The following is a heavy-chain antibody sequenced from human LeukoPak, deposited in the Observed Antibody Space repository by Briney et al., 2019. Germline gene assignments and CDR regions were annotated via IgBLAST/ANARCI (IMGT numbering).Heavy chain of an antibody. V-gene: IGHV1-24*01. Sequence: ASVKVSCTVSGYTLTELSMHWVRQAPGKGLEWMGGFDPEDGETIYAQKFQGRVTMTEDTSTDTAYMELSSLRSEDTAVYYCATVFDSRGGESRDWFDPWGQGTLVTVSS. CDR3: ATVFDSRGGESRDWFDP. D-gene: IGHD3-22*01. CDR1: GYTLTELS. J-gene: IGHJ5*02. CDR2: FDPEDGET.